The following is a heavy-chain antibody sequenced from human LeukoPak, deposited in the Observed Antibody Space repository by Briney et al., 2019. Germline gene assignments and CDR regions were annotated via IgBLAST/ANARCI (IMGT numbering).Heavy chain of an antibody. D-gene: IGHD3-3*01. Sequence: PGGSLRLSCAASGFTVSSNYMSWVRQAPGEGLEWVSAISGSGGSTYYADSVKGRFTISRDNSKNTLYLQMNSLRAEDTAVYYCAKPLGVVIPSYGMDVWGQGTTVTVSS. CDR2: ISGSGGST. CDR1: GFTVSSNY. V-gene: IGHV3-23*01. CDR3: AKPLGVVIPSYGMDV. J-gene: IGHJ6*02.